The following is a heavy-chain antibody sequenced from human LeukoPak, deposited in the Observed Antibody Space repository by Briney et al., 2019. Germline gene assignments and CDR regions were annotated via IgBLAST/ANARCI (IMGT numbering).Heavy chain of an antibody. CDR2: ISSSGTTI. CDR3: ARDAVVIDWFDP. CDR1: GFTFSDYY. Sequence: GGSLRLSCAASGFTFSDYYMSWIRQAPGKGLEWVSYISSSGTTIYYAYSVKCRFTISRDKAKNSLYLQMNSLRAEDTAVYYCARDAVVIDWFDPWGQGTLVTVSS. J-gene: IGHJ5*02. D-gene: IGHD3-22*01. V-gene: IGHV3-11*04.